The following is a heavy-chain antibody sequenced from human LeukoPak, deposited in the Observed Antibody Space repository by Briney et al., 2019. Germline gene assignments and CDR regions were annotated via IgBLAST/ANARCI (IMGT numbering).Heavy chain of an antibody. CDR2: IYYSGST. D-gene: IGHD6-6*01. CDR3: ARATKRYSSSLYYFDY. Sequence: SETLSLTCTVSGGSISSSSYYWGWIRQPPGKGLEWIGSIYYSGSTYYNPSLKSRVTISADTSKNQFSLKLSSVTAADTAVYYCARATKRYSSSLYYFDYWGQGTLVTVSS. J-gene: IGHJ4*02. CDR1: GGSISSSSYY. V-gene: IGHV4-39*07.